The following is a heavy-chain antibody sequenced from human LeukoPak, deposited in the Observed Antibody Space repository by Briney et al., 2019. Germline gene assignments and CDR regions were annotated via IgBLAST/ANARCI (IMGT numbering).Heavy chain of an antibody. CDR3: ARQVVGFDY. CDR1: GGSISSSSYY. D-gene: IGHD3-22*01. V-gene: IGHV4-39*07. J-gene: IGHJ4*02. CDR2: IYYSGST. Sequence: SETLSLTCTVSGGSISSSSYYWGWIRQPPGKGLEWIGSIYYSGSTYYNPSLKSRVTISVDTSKNQFSLKLSSVIAADTAVYYCARQVVGFDYWGQGTLVTVSS.